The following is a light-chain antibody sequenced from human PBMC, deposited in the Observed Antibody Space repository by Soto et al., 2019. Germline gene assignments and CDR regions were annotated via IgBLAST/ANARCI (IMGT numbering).Light chain of an antibody. CDR1: NIGGKS. CDR3: QVWDNNYDHYV. V-gene: IGLV3-21*02. Sequence: SYELTQPPSVSVAPGQTARITCGGNNIGGKSLHWYQQKPGQAPVLVVYDDGDRPSGIPERFSGSNSGNTATLTISRVEAGDEADYYCQVWDNNYDHYVFGTGTKATV. J-gene: IGLJ1*01. CDR2: DDG.